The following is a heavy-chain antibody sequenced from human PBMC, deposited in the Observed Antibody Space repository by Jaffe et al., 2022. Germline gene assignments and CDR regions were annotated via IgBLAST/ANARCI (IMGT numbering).Heavy chain of an antibody. V-gene: IGHV4-38-2*02. CDR2: IYHSGST. Sequence: QVQLQESGPGLVKPSETLSLTCAVSGYSISSGYYWGWIRQPPGKGLEWIGSIYHSGSTYYNPSLKSRVTISVDTSKNQFSLKLSSVTAADTAVYYCAREPVGDYYDLDAFDIWGQGTMVTVSS. CDR1: GYSISSGYY. CDR3: AREPVGDYYDLDAFDI. J-gene: IGHJ3*02. D-gene: IGHD3-22*01.